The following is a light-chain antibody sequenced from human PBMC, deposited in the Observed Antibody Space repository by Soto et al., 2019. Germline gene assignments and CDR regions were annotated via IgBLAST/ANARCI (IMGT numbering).Light chain of an antibody. V-gene: IGKV3-20*01. J-gene: IGKJ1*01. CDR1: QSVSSSY. CDR3: QLYGSSPWM. Sequence: EIVVTQSPGILSLSPGERATLSCRASQSVSSSYLAWYQPKPGQAPRPLIYGASSRGTGIPDRFSGSVSGTDFTLTISILEPQDVAVYYCQLYGSSPWMLGHGTQVEIK. CDR2: GAS.